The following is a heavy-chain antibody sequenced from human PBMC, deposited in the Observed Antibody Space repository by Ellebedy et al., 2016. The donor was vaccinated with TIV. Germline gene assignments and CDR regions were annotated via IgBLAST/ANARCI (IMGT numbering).Heavy chain of an antibody. CDR1: GGTFSSYA. J-gene: IGHJ4*02. D-gene: IGHD6-19*01. Sequence: ASVKVSCKGSGGTFSSYAISWVRQAPGQGLEWMGWINPNSGGTNYAQKFQGRVTMTRDTSTSTVYMELSSLRSEDTAVYYCARVGQWLFDYWGQGTLVTVSS. V-gene: IGHV1-2*02. CDR2: INPNSGGT. CDR3: ARVGQWLFDY.